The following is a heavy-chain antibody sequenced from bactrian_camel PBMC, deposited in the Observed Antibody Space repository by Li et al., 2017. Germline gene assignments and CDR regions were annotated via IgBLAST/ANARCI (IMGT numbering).Heavy chain of an antibody. V-gene: IGHV3S54*01. CDR3: AAAAGLFSGTCLDVRSVDY. D-gene: IGHD2*01. CDR1: RYMYDNGC. CDR2: INASGGRT. Sequence: HVQLVESGGGSVQAGGSLRLSCAASRYMYDNGCMGWFRQVPGKEREGVAAINASGGRTAYRNSVKGRFTISQDNAKNTLYLQMNSLNSEDTAMYYCAAAAGLFSGTCLDVRSVDYWGQGTQVTVS. J-gene: IGHJ4*01.